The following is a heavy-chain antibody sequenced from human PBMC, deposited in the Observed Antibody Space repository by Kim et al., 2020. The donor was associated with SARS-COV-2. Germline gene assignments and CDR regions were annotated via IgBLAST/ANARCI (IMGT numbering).Heavy chain of an antibody. CDR2: IKDDGSEK. Sequence: GGSLRLSCAASGFTFSSYWMSWVRQAPGKGPEWVANIKDDGSEKNYVDSVKGRFTISRDNTKNSLYLQMNSLRAEDAAVYYCMKDYRGDWGQGTPVTVS. J-gene: IGHJ4*02. D-gene: IGHD5-12*01. CDR1: GFTFSSYW. V-gene: IGHV3-7*04. CDR3: MKDYRGD.